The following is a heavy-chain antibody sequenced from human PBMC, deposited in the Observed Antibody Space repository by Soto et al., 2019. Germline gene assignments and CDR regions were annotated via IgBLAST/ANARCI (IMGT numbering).Heavy chain of an antibody. CDR2: ISNSGSDI. Sequence: GGSLRLSCAASGFTFSGYSVNWVRQAPGKGLEWVSLISNSGSDIYYADSVKGRFTISRDNAKSSLFLQMNNLRAEDTAVYYCARGVKGYSYGLYYFDNWGQGTLVTVSS. J-gene: IGHJ4*02. D-gene: IGHD5-18*01. V-gene: IGHV3-21*01. CDR3: ARGVKGYSYGLYYFDN. CDR1: GFTFSGYS.